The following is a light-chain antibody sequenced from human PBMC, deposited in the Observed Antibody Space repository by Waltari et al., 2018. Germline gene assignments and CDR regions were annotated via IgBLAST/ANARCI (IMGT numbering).Light chain of an antibody. V-gene: IGLV1-47*01. CDR2: RNA. Sequence: QSVLTQPPSASETPGQRVTLSYSGSRSNFGSNYVYWYQQLPGTAPKLLILRNARGPSGVPDRCAGSKLGTSASLAISGLRSEDEAVYYCAAWDDSLRGVVFGGGTKLTVL. CDR3: AAWDDSLRGVV. CDR1: RSNFGSNY. J-gene: IGLJ2*01.